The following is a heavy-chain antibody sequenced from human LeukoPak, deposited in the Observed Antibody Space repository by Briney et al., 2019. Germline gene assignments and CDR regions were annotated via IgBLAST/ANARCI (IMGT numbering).Heavy chain of an antibody. D-gene: IGHD2-2*01. Sequence: GGSLRLSCAASGFTFSSYAMSWVRQAPGKGLEWVSTISGSGGSTYYADSVKGRFTIFRDNSKNTVILQINSLRAEDTALYYCAKDRGNQLLPFDYWGQGPLVTVSS. J-gene: IGHJ4*02. V-gene: IGHV3-23*01. CDR1: GFTFSSYA. CDR3: AKDRGNQLLPFDY. CDR2: ISGSGGST.